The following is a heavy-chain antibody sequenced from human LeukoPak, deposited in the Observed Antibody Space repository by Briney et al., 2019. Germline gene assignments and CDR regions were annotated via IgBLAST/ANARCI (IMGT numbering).Heavy chain of an antibody. J-gene: IGHJ4*02. D-gene: IGHD3-22*01. CDR2: IYYSGST. CDR3: ARTDYYDSSYDY. V-gene: IGHV4-39*01. CDR1: GGSISSGSYY. Sequence: SETLSLTCTVSGGSISSGSYYWGWIRQPPGKGLEWIGSIYYSGSTYYNPSLKSRVTISVDTSKNQFSLKLSSVTAADTAVYYCARTDYYDSSYDYWGQGTLVTVSS.